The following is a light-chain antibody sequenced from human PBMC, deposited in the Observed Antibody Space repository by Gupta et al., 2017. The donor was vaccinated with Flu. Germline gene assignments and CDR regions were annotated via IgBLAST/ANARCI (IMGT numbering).Light chain of an antibody. CDR1: SSDVGAYNY. J-gene: IGLJ3*02. CDR3: ISYAGSSRGV. Sequence: QSALTQPPSASGSPGQSVTISCTGTSSDVGAYNYVSWYQQHPGKAPKLIIFDVNQRTSGVPDRFSGSKSGNTASLTVSGLRAEDEADYFCISYAGSSRGVFGGGTKLTGL. CDR2: DVN. V-gene: IGLV2-8*01.